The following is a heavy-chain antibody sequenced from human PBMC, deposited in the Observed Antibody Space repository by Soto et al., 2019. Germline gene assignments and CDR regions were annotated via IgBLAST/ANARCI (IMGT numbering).Heavy chain of an antibody. CDR3: ARTFDYYGMDV. J-gene: IGHJ6*02. Sequence: SETLSLTCAVSGYSIGSGYYLALIRQSPGKGLEWIGSIYHAGSVYYNPSLNSRVAVSLDTSKNHFSLKLTSVTAADTAVYYCARTFDYYGMDVWGQGTTVTVSS. V-gene: IGHV4-38-2*01. CDR2: IYHAGSV. CDR1: GYSIGSGYY.